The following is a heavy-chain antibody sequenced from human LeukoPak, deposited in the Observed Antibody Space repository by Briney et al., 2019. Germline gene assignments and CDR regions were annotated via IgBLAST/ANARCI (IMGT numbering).Heavy chain of an antibody. J-gene: IGHJ4*02. Sequence: ASVTISCTASAYTFTDYYTHWVRQVPGQGLEWMGIFRPSGTTTVYPLELQGRVTLTRDTSTSTVYMELSSLTSADTAVYFCARESGGRTGGKTFDYWGQGTLVTVSS. CDR1: AYTFTDYY. V-gene: IGHV1-46*01. CDR2: FRPSGTTT. D-gene: IGHD1-26*01. CDR3: ARESGGRTGGKTFDY.